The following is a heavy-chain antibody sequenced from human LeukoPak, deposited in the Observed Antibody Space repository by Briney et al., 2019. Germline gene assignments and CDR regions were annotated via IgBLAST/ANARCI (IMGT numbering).Heavy chain of an antibody. CDR1: GIYD. J-gene: IGHJ4*02. Sequence: GGSLRLSCAASGIYDMSWVRQAPGKGLEWVSVIYSDGSTYYADSVKGRFTIPRDNSKNTLYLQMNSLRAEDTAVYYCATGGLLTGPFDYWGQGTLVTVSS. D-gene: IGHD7-27*01. CDR2: IYSDGST. V-gene: IGHV3-53*01. CDR3: ATGGLLTGPFDY.